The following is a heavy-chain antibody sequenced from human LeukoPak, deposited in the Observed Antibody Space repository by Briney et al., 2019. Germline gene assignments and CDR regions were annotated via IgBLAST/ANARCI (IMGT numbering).Heavy chain of an antibody. V-gene: IGHV4-61*01. J-gene: IGHJ4*02. D-gene: IGHD3-10*01. CDR2: IYYSGST. Sequence: SETLSLTCTVSGGSVSSGSYYWSWIRQPPGKGLEWIGYIYYSGSTNYNPSLKSRVTISVDTSKNQFSLKLSSVTAADTAVYYCARVHGTFTNPTKVFDYWGQGTLVTVSS. CDR3: ARVHGTFTNPTKVFDY. CDR1: GGSVSSGSYY.